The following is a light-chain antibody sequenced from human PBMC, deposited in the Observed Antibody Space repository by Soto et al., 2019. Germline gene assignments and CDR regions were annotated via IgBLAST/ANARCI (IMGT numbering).Light chain of an antibody. CDR2: DAS. Sequence: EIVLTQSPATLSLSPGERATLSCRASQSVSSQLAWYQQKPGQAPRLLIYDASNRATGIPARFSGSGSATDFTLTISSLEPEDFAAYYCQQRCDWPLTFGGGTKVEIK. V-gene: IGKV3-11*01. CDR3: QQRCDWPLT. CDR1: QSVSSQ. J-gene: IGKJ4*01.